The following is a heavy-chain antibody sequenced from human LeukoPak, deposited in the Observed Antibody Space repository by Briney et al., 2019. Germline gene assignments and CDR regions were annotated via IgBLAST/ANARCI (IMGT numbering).Heavy chain of an antibody. V-gene: IGHV3-15*07. CDR3: AKDEAVWGYYYGSGSYPY. Sequence: GGSLRLSCAASGFTFSNAWMNWVRQAPGKGLEWVGRIKSKTDGGTTDYAAPVKGRFTISRDDSKNTLYLQMNSLRAEDTAVYYCAKDEAVWGYYYGSGSYPYWGQGTLVTVSS. CDR2: IKSKTDGGTT. D-gene: IGHD3-10*01. J-gene: IGHJ4*02. CDR1: GFTFSNAW.